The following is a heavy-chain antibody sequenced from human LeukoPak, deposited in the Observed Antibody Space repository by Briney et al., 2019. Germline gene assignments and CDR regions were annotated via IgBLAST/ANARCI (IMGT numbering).Heavy chain of an antibody. J-gene: IGHJ4*02. CDR3: ARRVIVVGLDY. CDR1: GFTFSSYE. CDR2: ISRSGSTI. D-gene: IGHD3-22*01. Sequence: GGSLRLSCAASGFTFSSYEMNWVRQAPGKGLEWVSYISRSGSTIYYADSVKGRCTISRDNAKNSLYLQMNSLRAEDTAVYYCARRVIVVGLDYWGQGTLVTVSS. V-gene: IGHV3-48*03.